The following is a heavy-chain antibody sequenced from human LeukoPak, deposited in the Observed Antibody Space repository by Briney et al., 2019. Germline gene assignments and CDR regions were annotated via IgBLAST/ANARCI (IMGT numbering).Heavy chain of an antibody. V-gene: IGHV4-59*12. CDR1: GGSISSYY. D-gene: IGHD5-18*01. CDR3: ARGSTWIQLWPAAEYFQH. Sequence: SETLSLTCTVSGGSISSYYWSWIRQPPGKGLEWIGYIYYSGSTNYNPSLKSRVTISVDTSKNQFSLKLSSVTAAGTAVYYCARGSTWIQLWPAAEYFQHWGQGTLVTVSS. J-gene: IGHJ1*01. CDR2: IYYSGST.